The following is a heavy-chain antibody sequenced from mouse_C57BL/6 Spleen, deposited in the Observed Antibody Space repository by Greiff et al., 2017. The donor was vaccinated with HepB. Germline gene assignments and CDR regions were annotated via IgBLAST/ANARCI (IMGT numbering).Heavy chain of an antibody. D-gene: IGHD2-1*01. CDR1: GFSLTSYG. J-gene: IGHJ3*01. CDR2: IWSGGST. V-gene: IGHV2-2*01. CDR3: ARNFYSLGPWFAY. Sequence: VQGVESGPGLVQPSQSLSITCTVSGFSLTSYGVHWVRQSPGKGLEWLGVIWSGGSTDYNAAFISRLSISKDNSKSQVFFKMNSLQADDTAIYYCARNFYSLGPWFAYWGQGTLVTVSA.